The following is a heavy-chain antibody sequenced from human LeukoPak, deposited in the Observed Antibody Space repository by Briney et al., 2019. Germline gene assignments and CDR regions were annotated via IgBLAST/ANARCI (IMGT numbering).Heavy chain of an antibody. Sequence: GGSLRLSCAASGFSFSNYAMNWVHQAPGKGLEWVSYISGSSAAIYYADSVEGRFTISRDKAKNSLYLQMNSLRAEDTAVYYCARDPSRGYNYYSYMDVWGKGTTVTVSS. V-gene: IGHV3-48*01. J-gene: IGHJ6*03. CDR3: ARDPSRGYNYYSYMDV. CDR2: ISGSSAAI. CDR1: GFSFSNYA. D-gene: IGHD6-13*01.